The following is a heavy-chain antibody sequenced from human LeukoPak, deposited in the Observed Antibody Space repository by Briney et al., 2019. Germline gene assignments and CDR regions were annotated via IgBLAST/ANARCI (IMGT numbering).Heavy chain of an antibody. CDR3: ARDSVAGGLVN. Sequence: GGSLRLACAASGFDFPSYTINWIRQAPRKGLEWVSSDDGSSGDIHYADSVKGRFSVSRDNARESLYLEMNSLRGDDTGVYFCARDSVAGGLVNWGQGTLVIVSS. D-gene: IGHD3-16*01. CDR2: DDGSSGDI. V-gene: IGHV3-21*01. CDR1: GFDFPSYT. J-gene: IGHJ4*02.